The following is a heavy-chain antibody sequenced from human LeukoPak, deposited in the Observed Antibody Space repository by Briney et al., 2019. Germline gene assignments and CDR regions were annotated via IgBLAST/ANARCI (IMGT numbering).Heavy chain of an antibody. V-gene: IGHV1-8*01. CDR1: GYTFTSYD. D-gene: IGHD5-12*01. CDR3: AKNPYEYYFDY. J-gene: IGHJ4*02. CDR2: MNPNSGNT. Sequence: ASVKVSCKASGYTFTSYDINWVRQATGQGLEWMGWMNPNSGNTNYAQKFQGRVTMTRDTSINTAYMELSRLRTDDTAVYYCAKNPYEYYFDYWGQGTLVTVSS.